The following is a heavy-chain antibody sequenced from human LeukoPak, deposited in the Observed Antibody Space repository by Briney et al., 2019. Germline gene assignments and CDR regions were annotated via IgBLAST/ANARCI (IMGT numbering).Heavy chain of an antibody. J-gene: IGHJ3*02. CDR1: GGTFSSYA. V-gene: IGHV1-69*06. CDR2: IIPIFGTA. CDR3: ARTEASRLSAFDI. Sequence: SVKVSCKASGGTFSSYAISWVRQAPGQGLEWMGGIIPIFGTANYAQKFQGRVTITADKSTSTAYMELSSLRSEDTAVYYCARTEASRLSAFDIWGQGTMVTVSS. D-gene: IGHD6-13*01.